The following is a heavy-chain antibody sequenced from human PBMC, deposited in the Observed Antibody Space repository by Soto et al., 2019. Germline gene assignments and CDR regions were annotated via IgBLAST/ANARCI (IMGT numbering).Heavy chain of an antibody. V-gene: IGHV1-69*12. J-gene: IGHJ6*02. CDR3: ARHDCISSSCYYYYYYGMDV. CDR1: GGTFSSYA. CDR2: IIHIFGTA. D-gene: IGHD2-2*01. Sequence: QVQLVQSGAEVKKPGSSVKVSCKASGGTFSSYAISWVRQAPGQGLEWMGGIIHIFGTANYAQKFQGRVTITADESTSTAYMELSSLRSEDTAVYYCARHDCISSSCYYYYYYGMDVWGQGTTVTVSS.